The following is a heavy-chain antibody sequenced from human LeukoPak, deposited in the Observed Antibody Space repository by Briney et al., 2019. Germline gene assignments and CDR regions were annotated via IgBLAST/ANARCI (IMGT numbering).Heavy chain of an antibody. CDR3: ARDKGDYDTSGSLFVF. CDR2: IKQDGSEK. J-gene: IGHJ4*02. V-gene: IGHV3-7*03. Sequence: GGSLRLSCAASGFTFSRYWMSWVRQVPRKGLEWVANIKQDGSEKYYVDSVKGRFTISRDNAKNSLYLQMNSLRAEDTAVYYCARDKGDYDTSGSLFVFGGQGTLVAVSS. CDR1: GFTFSRYW. D-gene: IGHD3-22*01.